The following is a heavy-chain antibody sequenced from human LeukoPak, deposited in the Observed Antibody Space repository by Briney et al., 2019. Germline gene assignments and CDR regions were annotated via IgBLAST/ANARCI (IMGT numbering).Heavy chain of an antibody. CDR1: GGSFGGYY. V-gene: IGHV4-34*01. J-gene: IGHJ5*02. Sequence: SETLSLTCAVYGGSFGGYYWSWIRQPPGKGLEWIGEINHSGSTNYNPSLKSRVTISVDTSKNQFSLKLSSVTAADTAVYYCARDGGMLGFDPWGQGTLVTVSS. D-gene: IGHD2-15*01. CDR2: INHSGST. CDR3: ARDGGMLGFDP.